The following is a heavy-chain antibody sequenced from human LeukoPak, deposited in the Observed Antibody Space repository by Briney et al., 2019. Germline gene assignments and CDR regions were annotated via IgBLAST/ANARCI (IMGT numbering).Heavy chain of an antibody. J-gene: IGHJ4*02. Sequence: ASVKVSCKASGYTFTSYGISWVRQAPGQGLEWMGWISAYNGNTNYAQKPQGRVTMTTDTSTSTAYMELRSLRSDDTAVYYCAREMATTFSFDYWGQGTLVTVSS. D-gene: IGHD5-24*01. V-gene: IGHV1-18*01. CDR1: GYTFTSYG. CDR2: ISAYNGNT. CDR3: AREMATTFSFDY.